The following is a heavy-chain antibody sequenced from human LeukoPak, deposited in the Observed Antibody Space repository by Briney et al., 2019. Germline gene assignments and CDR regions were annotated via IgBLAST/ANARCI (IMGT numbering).Heavy chain of an antibody. D-gene: IGHD6-13*01. CDR3: ARAYSSSWPPRGAFDI. V-gene: IGHV5-51*01. CDR2: IYPGDSDT. Sequence: GESLKISCKGSGYSFTSYWIGWVRPMPGKGLEWMGIIYPGDSDTRYSPCFQGQVTISADKSISTAYLQWSRLKASDTAMYYCARAYSSSWPPRGAFDIWGQGTMVTVSS. J-gene: IGHJ3*02. CDR1: GYSFTSYW.